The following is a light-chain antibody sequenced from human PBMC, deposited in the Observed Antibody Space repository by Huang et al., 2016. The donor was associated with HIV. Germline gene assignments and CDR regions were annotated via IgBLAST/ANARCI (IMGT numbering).Light chain of an antibody. Sequence: IQMTQSPTSLSASVGDRVSITCRASQSISTYLNWYQQKPGKAPKLLISSASSLHNGVPSRFSGSGSGTDFTLTIKGLQRDDFATYYCQQSYSALSSFGPGTRL. CDR3: QQSYSALSS. V-gene: IGKV1-39*01. CDR2: SAS. CDR1: QSISTY. J-gene: IGKJ5*01.